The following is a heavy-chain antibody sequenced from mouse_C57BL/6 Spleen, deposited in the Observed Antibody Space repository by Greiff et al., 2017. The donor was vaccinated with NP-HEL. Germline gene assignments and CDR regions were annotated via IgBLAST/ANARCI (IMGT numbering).Heavy chain of an antibody. CDR2: IDPSDRET. CDR3: ARSSLYDYGAY. J-gene: IGHJ3*01. V-gene: IGHV1-52*01. CDR1: GYTFTVYW. D-gene: IGHD2-4*01. Sequence: VQLQQPGAELVRPGSSVKLSCKASGYTFTVYWMHWVKQRPIQSLEWIGNIDPSDRETHYNQKFKDKATLTVDKSSSTAYMQLSSLTSEDSAVYYCARSSLYDYGAYWGQGTLVTVSA.